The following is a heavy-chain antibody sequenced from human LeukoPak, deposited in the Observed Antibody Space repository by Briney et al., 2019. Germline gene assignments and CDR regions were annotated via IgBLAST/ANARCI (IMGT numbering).Heavy chain of an antibody. CDR3: VRGVRSWGRKVLDH. CDR2: INHSGSS. V-gene: IGHV4-34*01. Sequence: SETLSLTCSVTGRSFSDYYWSWIRQSPAKGLGWVAEINHSGSSKYNLSLKSRADISVDTSTNQCYLHLGSVTGADTAVYYCVRGVRSWGRKVLDHWGEGTLVTVSS. D-gene: IGHD3-16*01. J-gene: IGHJ4*02. CDR1: GRSFSDYY.